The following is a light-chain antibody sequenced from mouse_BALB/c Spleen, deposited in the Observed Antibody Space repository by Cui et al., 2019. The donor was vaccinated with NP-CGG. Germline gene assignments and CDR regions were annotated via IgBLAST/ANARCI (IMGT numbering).Light chain of an antibody. V-gene: IGLV1*01. CDR2: GTN. J-gene: IGLJ1*01. CDR1: TGAVTTSNY. Sequence: AVVTHESALTTSPGETVTLTCRSNTGAVTTSNYANWVQEKPDHLFTGLIGGTNNRVPGVPARFSGSLIGDKAALTITGAQTEDEAIYFCALWYSNHWVFGGGTKLTVL. CDR3: ALWYSNHWV.